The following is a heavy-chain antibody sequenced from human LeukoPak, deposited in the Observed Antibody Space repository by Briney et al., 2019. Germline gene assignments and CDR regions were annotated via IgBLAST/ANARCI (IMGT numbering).Heavy chain of an antibody. CDR3: ASQYYYDSSGPTDAFDI. D-gene: IGHD3-22*01. J-gene: IGHJ3*02. CDR2: IYYSGST. V-gene: IGHV4-30-4*01. CDR1: GGSISSGDYY. Sequence: SETLSLTCTVSGGSISSGDYYWSWIRQPPGKGLEWIGYIYYSGSTYYNPSPKSRVTISVDTSKNQFSLKLSSVTAADTAVYYCASQYYYDSSGPTDAFDIWGQGTMVTVSS.